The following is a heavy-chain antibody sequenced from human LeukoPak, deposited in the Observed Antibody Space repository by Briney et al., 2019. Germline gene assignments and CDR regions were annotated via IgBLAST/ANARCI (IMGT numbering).Heavy chain of an antibody. D-gene: IGHD5-18*01. CDR1: GYTFTSYG. Sequence: ASVKVSCKASGYTFTSYGISWVRQAPGQGLEWMGWISAYNGNTNYAQKLQGRVTMTTDTSTSTAYMELRSLRSDDTAVYYCARDGPERGYSYGDLDYWGQGTLVTVSS. CDR2: ISAYNGNT. J-gene: IGHJ4*02. CDR3: ARDGPERGYSYGDLDY. V-gene: IGHV1-18*01.